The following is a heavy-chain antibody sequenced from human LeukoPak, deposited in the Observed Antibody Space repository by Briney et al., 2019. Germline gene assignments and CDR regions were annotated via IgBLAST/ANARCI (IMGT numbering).Heavy chain of an antibody. V-gene: IGHV1-2*02. CDR3: ARSGSGSLVPELDR. Sequence: ASVKVSCMPSRCTLTGYYMHWVRQAPAQGLEWMGWINPNSGGTNYAKKCQGRVTMTRDTSISTAYMELSRLRSDDTAVYYCARSGSGSLVPELDRWGQGTLVTVSS. J-gene: IGHJ5*02. CDR1: RCTLTGYY. D-gene: IGHD1-26*01. CDR2: INPNSGGT.